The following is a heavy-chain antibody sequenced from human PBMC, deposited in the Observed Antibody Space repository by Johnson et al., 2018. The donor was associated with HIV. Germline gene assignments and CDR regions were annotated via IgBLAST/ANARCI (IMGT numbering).Heavy chain of an antibody. CDR3: TTDHCSGDSCCRGGSCYNAFDI. CDR2: IGTAGDT. CDR1: GFTFSSYD. D-gene: IGHD2-15*01. V-gene: IGHV3-13*01. J-gene: IGHJ3*02. Sequence: VQLVESGGGLVQPGGSLRLSCAASGFTFSSYDMHWVRQATGKGLEWVSAIGTAGDTYYPGSVKGRFTISRENAKNSLYLQMNSLRAGDTAVYYCTTDHCSGDSCCRGGSCYNAFDIWGQGTMVTVSS.